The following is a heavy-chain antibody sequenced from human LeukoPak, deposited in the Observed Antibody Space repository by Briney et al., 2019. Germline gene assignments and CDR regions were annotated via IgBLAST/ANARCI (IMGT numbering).Heavy chain of an antibody. CDR1: GGSISSGGYY. Sequence: SETLSLTCTVSGGSISSGGYYWSWIRQTPGKGLEWIGEINHSGSTNYNPSLKSRVTISVDTSKNQFSLKLSSVTAADTAVYYCARGLVRGVIIAGYWGQGTLVTVSS. J-gene: IGHJ4*02. D-gene: IGHD3-10*01. CDR2: INHSGST. CDR3: ARGLVRGVIIAGY. V-gene: IGHV4-39*07.